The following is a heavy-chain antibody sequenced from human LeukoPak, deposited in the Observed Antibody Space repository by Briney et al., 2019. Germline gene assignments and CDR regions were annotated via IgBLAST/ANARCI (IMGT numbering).Heavy chain of an antibody. CDR2: IIPIFGAA. V-gene: IGHV1-69*05. CDR3: ARALEDSSGYYYEGQAFDI. CDR1: GGTFSSYA. J-gene: IGHJ3*02. Sequence: SVKVSCKASGGTFSSYAISWVRQAPGQGLEWMGRIIPIFGAANYAQKFQGRVTITTDESTSTAYMELSSLRSEDTAVYYCARALEDSSGYYYEGQAFDIWGQGTMVTVSS. D-gene: IGHD3-22*01.